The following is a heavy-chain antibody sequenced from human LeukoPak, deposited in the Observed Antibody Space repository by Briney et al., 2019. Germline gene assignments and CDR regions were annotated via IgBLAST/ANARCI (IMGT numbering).Heavy chain of an antibody. CDR2: IPYSGST. V-gene: IGHV4-39*07. Sequence: KPSETLFLTCTVSGGSISSSNYYWGWIRQPPGKGLEWIATIPYSGSTYYNASVKSRVTISRDTSKNQFSLSLNSVTAADTAVYYCVRVKGGSISDSWGQGTLVTVSS. J-gene: IGHJ4*02. CDR1: GGSISSSNYY. D-gene: IGHD1-26*01. CDR3: VRVKGGSISDS.